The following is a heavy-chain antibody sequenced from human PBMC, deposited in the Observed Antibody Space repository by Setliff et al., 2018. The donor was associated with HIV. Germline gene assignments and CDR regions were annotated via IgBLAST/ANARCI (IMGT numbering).Heavy chain of an antibody. CDR3: ASLSSGSDWYFDL. V-gene: IGHV4-61*05. Sequence: TLSLTCTVSGGSISTSNYYWGWIRQPPGKGLEWIGSFYYSGSSNYNPSLKSRVTISVDTSKNHFSLKLSSVTAADTAVYYCASLSSGSDWYFDLWGRGTLVTVSS. J-gene: IGHJ2*01. D-gene: IGHD3-22*01. CDR1: GGSISTSNYY. CDR2: FYYSGSS.